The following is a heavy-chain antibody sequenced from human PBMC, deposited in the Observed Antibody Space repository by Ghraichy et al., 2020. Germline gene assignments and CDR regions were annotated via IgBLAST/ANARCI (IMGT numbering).Heavy chain of an antibody. CDR1: GFTFDDYA. D-gene: IGHD6-13*01. V-gene: IGHV3-9*01. CDR3: AKPKVGGSSSWYDFDY. Sequence: SLNISCAASGFTFDDYAMHWVRQAPGKGLEWVSGISWNSGSIGYADSVKGRFTISRDNAKNSLYLQMNSLRAEDTALYYCAKPKVGGSSSWYDFDYWGQGTLVTVSS. CDR2: ISWNSGSI. J-gene: IGHJ4*02.